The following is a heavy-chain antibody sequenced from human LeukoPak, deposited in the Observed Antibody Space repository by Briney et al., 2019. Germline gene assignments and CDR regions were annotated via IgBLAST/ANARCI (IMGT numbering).Heavy chain of an antibody. CDR2: MNPNSGNT. J-gene: IGHJ6*02. CDR3: ARGRGGYDFGHYYYGMDV. V-gene: IGHV1-8*01. Sequence: GASVKVSFKASGYTFTSYDINWVRQATGQGLEWMGWMNPNSGNTGYAQKFQGRVTMTRNTSISTAYMELSSLRSEDTAVYYCARGRGGYDFGHYYYGMDVWGQGTTVTVSS. D-gene: IGHD5-12*01. CDR1: GYTFTSYD.